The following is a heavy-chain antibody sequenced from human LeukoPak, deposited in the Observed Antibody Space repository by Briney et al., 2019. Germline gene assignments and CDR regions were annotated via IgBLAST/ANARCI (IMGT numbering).Heavy chain of an antibody. Sequence: GSLRLSCAASGFTFSSYAMSWVRQAPGKGLEWVATISGSGGTKYYADSVRGRFTISRDNSKNTLYLQMNTLRAEDTAVYYCAKEEAFSSRGTDYWGQGTLVTVSS. V-gene: IGHV3-23*01. CDR2: ISGSGGTK. CDR1: GFTFSSYA. CDR3: AKEEAFSSRGTDY. D-gene: IGHD6-13*01. J-gene: IGHJ4*02.